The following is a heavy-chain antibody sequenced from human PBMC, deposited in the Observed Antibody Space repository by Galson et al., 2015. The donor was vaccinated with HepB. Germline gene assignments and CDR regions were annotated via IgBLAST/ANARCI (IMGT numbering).Heavy chain of an antibody. Sequence: SVKVSCKASGYTFTSYAMHWVRQAPGQRLEWMGWINAGNDNTKYSQKFQGRVTITRDTSASTAYMELSSLRSEDTAVYYCARVAVRFFDWLLNPRSSYFDSWGQGTLVTVSS. V-gene: IGHV1-3*01. CDR1: GYTFTSYA. J-gene: IGHJ4*02. D-gene: IGHD3-9*01. CDR3: ARVAVRFFDWLLNPRSSYFDS. CDR2: INAGNDNT.